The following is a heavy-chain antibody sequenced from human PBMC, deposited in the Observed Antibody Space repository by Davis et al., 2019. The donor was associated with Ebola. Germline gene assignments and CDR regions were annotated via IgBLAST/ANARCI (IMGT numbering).Heavy chain of an antibody. CDR2: IYPSDSET. CDR3: ARSGNYYYYYDGMDV. D-gene: IGHD2/OR15-2a*01. J-gene: IGHJ6*02. V-gene: IGHV5-51*01. CDR1: EYTFSSYW. Sequence: GGSLRLSCKGSEYTFSSYWIGWVRQMPGKGLEWMGIIYPSDSETRYSPSSQGQITISADKSINTAYLQWSSLQASDTATYYCARSGNYYYYYDGMDVWGQGTTVTVSS.